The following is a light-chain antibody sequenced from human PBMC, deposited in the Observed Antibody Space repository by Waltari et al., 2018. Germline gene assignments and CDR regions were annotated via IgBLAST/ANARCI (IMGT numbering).Light chain of an antibody. CDR1: NSDVGGYDF. CDR2: DVY. Sequence: QSALTQPASVSGSPGQSITISCTGTNSDVGGYDFVSWYQQYPGTAPKLVIYDVYYRPSGVSDRFSASKSGNTASLTISGLQTVDEADYYCSSYTSISTSVVFGGGTKLTVL. V-gene: IGLV2-14*03. J-gene: IGLJ2*01. CDR3: SSYTSISTSVV.